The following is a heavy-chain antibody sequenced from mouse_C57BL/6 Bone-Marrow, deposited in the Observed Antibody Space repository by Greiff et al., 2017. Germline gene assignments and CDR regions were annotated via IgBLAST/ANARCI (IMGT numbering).Heavy chain of an antibody. CDR3: ARHYDTTDFDY. V-gene: IGHV5-12*01. D-gene: IGHD2-12*01. Sequence: EVQLVESGGGLVQPGGSLKLSCAASGFTFSDYFMYWVRQTPEKRLEWVAYISNGGGSTYYPDTVKGRFTISRDNAKNTLYLQMSRLKSEDTAMYYCARHYDTTDFDYWGQGTTLTVSS. CDR1: GFTFSDYF. CDR2: ISNGGGST. J-gene: IGHJ2*01.